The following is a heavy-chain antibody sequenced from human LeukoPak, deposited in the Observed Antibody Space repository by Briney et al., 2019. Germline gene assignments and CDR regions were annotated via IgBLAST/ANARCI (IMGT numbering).Heavy chain of an antibody. D-gene: IGHD6-19*01. J-gene: IGHJ4*02. CDR2: IRYDGSNK. CDR1: GFSLSSYG. CDR3: AKDGLPPAVAGTSLDY. V-gene: IGHV3-30*02. Sequence: GGSLRLSCAASGFSLSSYGMHWVRQAPGKGLKWVALIRYDGSNKYYAASVKGRFTISRDKTKNTLYLQMNSLRAEDTAVYYCAKDGLPPAVAGTSLDYWGQGTLVTVSS.